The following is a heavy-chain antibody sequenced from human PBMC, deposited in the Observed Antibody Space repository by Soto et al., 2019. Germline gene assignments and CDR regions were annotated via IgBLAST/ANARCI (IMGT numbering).Heavy chain of an antibody. CDR3: ARLYSSSPVSYYYYMDV. Sequence: SETLSLTCTVSGGSISSHYWSWIRQPPGKGLEWIGYIYYSGTTYYNPSLESRVTISVDTSKKQFSLKLTSVTAADTAVYYCARLYSSSPVSYYYYMDVWGKGTTVTVSS. CDR2: IYYSGTT. V-gene: IGHV4-59*08. D-gene: IGHD6-6*01. J-gene: IGHJ6*03. CDR1: GGSISSHY.